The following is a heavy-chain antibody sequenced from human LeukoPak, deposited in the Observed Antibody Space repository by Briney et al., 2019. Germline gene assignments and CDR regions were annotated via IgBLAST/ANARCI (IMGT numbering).Heavy chain of an antibody. CDR3: TIHTLIAARRCYLDY. CDR1: GFPFSSYA. CDR2: ISGSGCST. D-gene: IGHD6-6*01. Sequence: GGSLRLSCAASGFPFSSYAMSWVRQAPGKGLEWVSAISGSGCSTYYADSVKGRFTISRDNSKNTLYLQMNNLPADDTAVNYCTIHTLIAARRCYLDYWRRSTLVSVSS. J-gene: IGHJ4*02. V-gene: IGHV3-23*01.